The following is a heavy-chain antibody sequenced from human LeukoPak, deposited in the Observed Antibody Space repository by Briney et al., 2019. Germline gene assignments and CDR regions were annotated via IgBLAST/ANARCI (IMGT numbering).Heavy chain of an antibody. Sequence: PGGSLRLSCAASGFTFSSYAMHWVRQAPGKGLEWVAVISYDGSNKYYADSVKGRFTISRDNSKNTLYLQMNSLRAEDTAVYYCAKMGDHYYGSGSLSPGYWGQGTLVTVSS. CDR1: GFTFSSYA. D-gene: IGHD3-10*01. J-gene: IGHJ4*02. CDR3: AKMGDHYYGSGSLSPGY. CDR2: ISYDGSNK. V-gene: IGHV3-30-3*02.